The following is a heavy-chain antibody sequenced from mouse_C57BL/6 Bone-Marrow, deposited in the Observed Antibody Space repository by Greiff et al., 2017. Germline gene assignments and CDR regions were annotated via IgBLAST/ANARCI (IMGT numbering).Heavy chain of an antibody. CDR2: INPSTGGT. D-gene: IGHD1-1*01. CDR1: GYSFTGYY. Sequence: VQLQQSGPELVKPGASVKISCKASGYSFTGYYMHWVKQSPEQSLEWIGEINPSTGGTTYNQKFKAKATLTVDKSSSTAYMQLKGLTSEDSAVYYCARLLEADWGQGTLVTVSA. V-gene: IGHV1-42*01. J-gene: IGHJ3*01. CDR3: ARLLEAD.